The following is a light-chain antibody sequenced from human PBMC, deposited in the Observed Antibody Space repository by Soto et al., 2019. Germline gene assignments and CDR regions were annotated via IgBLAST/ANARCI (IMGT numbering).Light chain of an antibody. Sequence: EIVMTQSPATLSVSPGERATLSCRASQSVRSNLAWYQQKPGQAPRLLIYGASTRATGIPATFSGSGSGTQFTLTISSLQSEDFAVYYCQQYNNWPAITFGQGTRLVIK. CDR1: QSVRSN. V-gene: IGKV3D-15*01. J-gene: IGKJ5*01. CDR2: GAS. CDR3: QQYNNWPAIT.